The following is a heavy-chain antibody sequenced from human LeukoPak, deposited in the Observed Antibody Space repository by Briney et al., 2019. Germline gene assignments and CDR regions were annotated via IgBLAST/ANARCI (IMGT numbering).Heavy chain of an antibody. CDR1: GFTFSSYA. J-gene: IGHJ4*02. CDR2: ISGSGGST. D-gene: IGHD6-13*01. V-gene: IGHV3-23*01. CDR3: AKDPRRYSSSWYVDY. Sequence: PGGSLRLSCAASGFTFSSYAMSWVRQAPGKGLEWVSAISGSGGSTYYADSVKGRFTISRDNSKNTLYLQMNSLRAEDTAVYYCAKDPRRYSSSWYVDYWGQGTLVTVSS.